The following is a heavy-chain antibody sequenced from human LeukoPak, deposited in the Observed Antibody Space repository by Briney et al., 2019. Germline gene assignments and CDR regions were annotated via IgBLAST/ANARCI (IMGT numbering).Heavy chain of an antibody. CDR1: GGSISSYY. CDR3: ARARITMVRGGFYGMDV. D-gene: IGHD3-10*01. CDR2: IYYSGST. Sequence: SETLSLTCTVSGGSISSYYWSWIRQPAGKGLEWIGYIYYSGSTNYNPSLKSRVTISVDTSKNQFSLKLSSVTAADTAVYYCARARITMVRGGFYGMDVWGKGTTVTVSS. J-gene: IGHJ6*04. V-gene: IGHV4-59*01.